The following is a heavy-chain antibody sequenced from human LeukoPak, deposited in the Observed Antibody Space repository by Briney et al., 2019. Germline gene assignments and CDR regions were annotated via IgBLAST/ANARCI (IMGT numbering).Heavy chain of an antibody. CDR1: GGSLTGYY. Sequence: PSETLSLTCTVSGGSLTGYYWSWIRQPPGKGLEWIGYIYYSGSTNYNPSLKSRVTISVDTSKNQFSLKLSSVTAADTAVYYCARGGSWYTFDYWGQGTLVTVSS. D-gene: IGHD6-13*01. J-gene: IGHJ4*02. CDR2: IYYSGST. V-gene: IGHV4-59*01. CDR3: ARGGSWYTFDY.